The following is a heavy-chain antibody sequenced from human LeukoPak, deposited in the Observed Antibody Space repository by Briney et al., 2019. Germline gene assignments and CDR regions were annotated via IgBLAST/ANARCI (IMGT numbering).Heavy chain of an antibody. J-gene: IGHJ4*02. D-gene: IGHD3-16*01. CDR3: ARINNHMITFGESNDY. CDR1: GGSISSSSYY. Sequence: PSETLSRTCTVSGGSISSSSYYWGWIRQPPGKGLEWIGSIYYSGSTYYNPSLKSRVTISVDTSKNQFSLKLSSVTAADTAVYYCARINNHMITFGESNDYWGQGTLVTVSS. CDR2: IYYSGST. V-gene: IGHV4-39*01.